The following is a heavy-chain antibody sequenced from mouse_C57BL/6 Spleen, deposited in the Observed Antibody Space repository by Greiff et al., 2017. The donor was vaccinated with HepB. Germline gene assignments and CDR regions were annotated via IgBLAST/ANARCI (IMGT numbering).Heavy chain of an antibody. CDR3: ARDSYYSNYFDY. Sequence: DVKLVESGGGLVKPGGSLKLSCAASGFTFSDYGMHWVRQAPEKGLEWVAYISSGSSTIYYADTVKGRFTISRDNAKNTLFLQMTSLRSEDTAMYYCARDSYYSNYFDYWGQGTTLTVSS. J-gene: IGHJ2*01. D-gene: IGHD2-5*01. CDR2: ISSGSSTI. V-gene: IGHV5-17*01. CDR1: GFTFSDYG.